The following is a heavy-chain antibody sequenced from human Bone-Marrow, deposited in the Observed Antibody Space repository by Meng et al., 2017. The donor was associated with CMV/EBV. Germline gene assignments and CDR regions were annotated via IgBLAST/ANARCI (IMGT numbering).Heavy chain of an antibody. D-gene: IGHD3-10*01. J-gene: IGHJ6*02. Sequence: GESLKISCAASGFTFSSHWMSWVRQAPGKGLEWVANIKQDGSEKYYVDFVRGRFTISRDNAKNSLYLQMNSLRAEDTAVYYCASREVRGKYYYYGMDVWGQGTTVTVSS. CDR2: IKQDGSEK. CDR3: ASREVRGKYYYYGMDV. CDR1: GFTFSSHW. V-gene: IGHV3-7*01.